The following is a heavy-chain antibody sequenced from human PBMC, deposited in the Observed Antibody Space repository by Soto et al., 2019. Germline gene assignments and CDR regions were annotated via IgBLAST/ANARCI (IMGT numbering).Heavy chain of an antibody. CDR2: ISSSSSTI. V-gene: IGHV3-48*01. Sequence: EVQLVESGGGLVQPGGSLRLSCAASGFTFSSYSMNWVRQAPGKGLEWVSYISSSSSTIYYADSVKGRFTISRDNAKNSLYLQMDSLRAEDTAVYYCARDLGVVVAAMPNDAFDIWGQGTMVTVSS. J-gene: IGHJ3*02. CDR1: GFTFSSYS. D-gene: IGHD2-15*01. CDR3: ARDLGVVVAAMPNDAFDI.